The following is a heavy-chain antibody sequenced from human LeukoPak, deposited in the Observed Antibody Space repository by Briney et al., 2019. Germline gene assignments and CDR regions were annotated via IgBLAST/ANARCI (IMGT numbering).Heavy chain of an antibody. Sequence: GGSLRLSCAAPGFTFSSYSMNWVRQAPGKGLEWVSSISSSSSYIYYADSVKGRFTISRDNAKNSLYLQMNSLRAEDTAVYYCARGSGSSWYYFDYWGQGTLVTVSS. J-gene: IGHJ4*02. V-gene: IGHV3-21*01. CDR1: GFTFSSYS. D-gene: IGHD6-13*01. CDR2: ISSSSSYI. CDR3: ARGSGSSWYYFDY.